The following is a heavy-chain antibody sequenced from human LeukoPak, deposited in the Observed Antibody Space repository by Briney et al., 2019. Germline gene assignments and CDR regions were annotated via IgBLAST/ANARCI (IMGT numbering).Heavy chain of an antibody. CDR1: GFTFSSYS. D-gene: IGHD1-1*01. V-gene: IGHV3-21*01. J-gene: IGHJ3*01. Sequence: PGGSLRLSCAASGFTFSSYSMNWVRQAPGKGLEWISSISSGSSYIYYADSVKGRFTISRDNAKNSLYLQMNSLRAEDTAVYYCVRCTFVLHKRCSAFDVWGQGTMVTVSA. CDR3: VRCTFVLHKRCSAFDV. CDR2: ISSGSSYI.